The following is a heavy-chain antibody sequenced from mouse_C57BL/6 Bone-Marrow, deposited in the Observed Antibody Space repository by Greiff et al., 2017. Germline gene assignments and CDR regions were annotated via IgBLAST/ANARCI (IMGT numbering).Heavy chain of an antibody. CDR1: GYTFTGYW. Sequence: QVQLQQSGAELMKPGASVKLSCKATGYTFTGYWIDWVKQRPGHGLEWIGEILPGSGSTYYNEKFKGKATFTADTSSHTAYLQLRSLPTEDSAIYYSARDRRRGFAYGGQGTLVTVSA. V-gene: IGHV1-9*01. J-gene: IGHJ3*01. CDR3: ARDRRRGFAY. CDR2: ILPGSGST.